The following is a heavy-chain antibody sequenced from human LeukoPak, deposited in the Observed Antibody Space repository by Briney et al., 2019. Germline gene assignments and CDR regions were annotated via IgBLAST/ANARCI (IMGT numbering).Heavy chain of an antibody. Sequence: PSETPSLTCAVYGGSFSGYYWSWIRQPPGKGLEWIGEINHSGSTNYNPSLKSRVTISVDTSKNQFSLKLSSVTAADTAVYYCARALVIAARTAYFDYWGQGTLVTVSS. CDR1: GGSFSGYY. V-gene: IGHV4-34*01. CDR2: INHSGST. CDR3: ARALVIAARTAYFDY. D-gene: IGHD6-6*01. J-gene: IGHJ4*02.